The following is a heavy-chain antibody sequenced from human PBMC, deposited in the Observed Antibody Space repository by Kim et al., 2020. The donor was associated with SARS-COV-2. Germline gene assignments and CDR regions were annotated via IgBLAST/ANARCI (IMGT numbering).Heavy chain of an antibody. Sequence: GGSLRLSCAASGFTVSSNYMSWVRQAPGKGLEWVSVIYSGGSTYYADSVKGRFTISRHNSKNTLYLQMNSLRAEDTAVYYCARLDDFWRGYFDYWGQGTLVTVSS. CDR2: IYSGGST. V-gene: IGHV3-53*04. CDR3: ARLDDFWRGYFDY. CDR1: GFTVSSNY. J-gene: IGHJ4*02. D-gene: IGHD3-3*01.